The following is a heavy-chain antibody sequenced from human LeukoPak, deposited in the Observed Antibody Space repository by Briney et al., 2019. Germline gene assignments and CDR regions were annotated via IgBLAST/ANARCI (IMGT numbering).Heavy chain of an antibody. CDR2: ISREGSIK. Sequence: GRSLRLSCAASGFILSSYDMHWVRQAPGKGLEWLAVISREGSIKYHADSVRGRFTISRHNSHNTLYLQMNSLRAEDTAVYYCARHFTTGSIDYWGQGNLVTVSS. CDR3: ARHFTTGSIDY. V-gene: IGHV3-30-3*01. J-gene: IGHJ4*02. D-gene: IGHD3-9*01. CDR1: GFILSSYD.